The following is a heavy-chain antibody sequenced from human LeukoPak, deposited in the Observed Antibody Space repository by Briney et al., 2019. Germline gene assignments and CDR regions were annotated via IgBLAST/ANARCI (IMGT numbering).Heavy chain of an antibody. CDR3: ARVMATIFGVVRYYFDY. J-gene: IGHJ4*02. CDR1: GGSISSYY. V-gene: IGHV4-59*12. Sequence: PSGTLSLTCTVSGGSISSYYWSWIRQPPGKGLEWIGYIYYSGSPNYNPSLKSRVTISVDTSKNQFSLKLSSVTAADTAVYYCARVMATIFGVVRYYFDYWGQGTLVTVSS. CDR2: IYYSGSP. D-gene: IGHD3-3*01.